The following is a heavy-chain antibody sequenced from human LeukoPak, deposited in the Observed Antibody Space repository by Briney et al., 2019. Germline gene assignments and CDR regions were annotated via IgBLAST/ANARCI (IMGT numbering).Heavy chain of an antibody. Sequence: PGGSLRLSCAASGFTFSSYAMSWVRQAPGKGLEWVSGTSSGGGSTYYTASVKGRFTISRDKSKNTLYLQMNSLRAEDTAVYYCAKALEYSSSGIDYWGQGTLVTVSS. V-gene: IGHV3-23*01. D-gene: IGHD6-6*01. CDR1: GFTFSSYA. CDR3: AKALEYSSSGIDY. J-gene: IGHJ4*02. CDR2: TSSGGGST.